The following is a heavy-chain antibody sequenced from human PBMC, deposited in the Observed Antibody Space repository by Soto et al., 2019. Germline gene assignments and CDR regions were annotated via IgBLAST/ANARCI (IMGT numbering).Heavy chain of an antibody. D-gene: IGHD3-22*01. V-gene: IGHV3-48*03. CDR3: AVTMIMVVGFDY. CDR2: ISSRGSTI. CDR1: GFTFSTYE. Sequence: GGSLRLSCAASGFTFSTYEMNWVRQAPGKGLEWLAYISSRGSTIYYADSVKGRFTISRDNATNSLYLQMNSLRVEDTAVYYCAVTMIMVVGFDYWGQGTLVTVSS. J-gene: IGHJ4*02.